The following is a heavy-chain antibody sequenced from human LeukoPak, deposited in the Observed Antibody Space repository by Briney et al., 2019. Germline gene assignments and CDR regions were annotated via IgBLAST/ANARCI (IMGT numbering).Heavy chain of an antibody. CDR1: GFTFSSYA. D-gene: IGHD6-13*01. CDR2: ISGSGGST. J-gene: IGHJ4*02. V-gene: IGHV3-23*01. Sequence: GGSLRLSCAASGFTFSSYAMSWVRQAPGKGLEWVSAISGSGGSTYYADSVEGRFTISRDNSKNTLYLQMNSLRAEDTAVYYCAKRDSSSWSYYFDYWGQGTLVTVSS. CDR3: AKRDSSSWSYYFDY.